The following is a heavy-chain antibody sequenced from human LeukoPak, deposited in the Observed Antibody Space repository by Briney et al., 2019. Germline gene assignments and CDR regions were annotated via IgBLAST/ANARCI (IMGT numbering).Heavy chain of an antibody. V-gene: IGHV4-59*01. CDR1: GGSISGYY. CDR2: ISYTGST. CDR3: VRDFDAWSAIGI. J-gene: IGHJ3*02. D-gene: IGHD3-16*01. Sequence: PSETLSLTCTVSGGSISGYYWSWIRQPPGKGLEWIGCISYTGSTKYNPSLKSRVTISVDTSKNQFSLKLTSMTAAETAVYYCVRDFDAWSAIGIWGQGTMVTVSS.